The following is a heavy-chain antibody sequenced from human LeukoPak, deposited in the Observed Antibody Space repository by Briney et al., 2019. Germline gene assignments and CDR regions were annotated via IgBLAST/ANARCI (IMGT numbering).Heavy chain of an antibody. CDR1: GYTFTDYY. CDR2: INPSGASA. V-gene: IGHV1-46*01. D-gene: IGHD6-19*01. CDR3: ARDRRLAVAGVYYYYYGMDV. J-gene: IGHJ6*02. Sequence: ASVKVSCKASGYTFTDYYMHWVRQAPGQGLEWMGIINPSGASATYAQKFQGRVTMTRDTATSTVYMEVSSLRSDDTAVYYCARDRRLAVAGVYYYYYGMDVWGQGTTVTVSS.